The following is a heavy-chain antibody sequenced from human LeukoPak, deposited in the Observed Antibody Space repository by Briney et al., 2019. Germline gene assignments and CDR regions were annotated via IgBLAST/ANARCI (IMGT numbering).Heavy chain of an antibody. CDR1: GGTFSSYA. D-gene: IGHD3-22*01. J-gene: IGHJ4*02. V-gene: IGHV1-69*13. Sequence: GASVKVSCKASGGTFSSYAISWVRQAPGQGLEWMGGIIPIFGTANYAQKFQGRVTITADESTSTAYMELSSLRSEDTAVYYCARGKYYYDSSGSPLDYWGQGTLVTVSS. CDR2: IIPIFGTA. CDR3: ARGKYYYDSSGSPLDY.